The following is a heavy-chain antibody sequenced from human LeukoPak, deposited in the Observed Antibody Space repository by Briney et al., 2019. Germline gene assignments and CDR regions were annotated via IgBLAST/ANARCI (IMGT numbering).Heavy chain of an antibody. CDR3: AREETGPFDY. D-gene: IGHD1-1*01. J-gene: IGHJ4*02. V-gene: IGHV4-59*01. CDR1: GGSISSYY. Sequence: SETLSLTCTVSGGSISSYYWSWIRQPPGKGLEWIWYIYYSGSTNYNPSLKSRVTISVDTSKNQFSLKLSSVTAADTAVYYCAREETGPFDYWGQGTLVTVSS. CDR2: IYYSGST.